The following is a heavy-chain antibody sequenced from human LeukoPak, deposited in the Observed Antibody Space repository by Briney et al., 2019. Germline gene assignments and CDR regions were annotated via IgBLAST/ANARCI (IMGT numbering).Heavy chain of an antibody. CDR1: GFTFSSYA. CDR3: ARAGVAATAFDY. V-gene: IGHV3-21*01. Sequence: GGSLRLSCAASGFTFSSYAMSWVRQAPGKGLEWVSSISSSSSYIYYADSVKGRFTISRDNAKNSLYLQMNSLRAEDTAVYYCARAGVAATAFDYWGQGTLVTVSS. CDR2: ISSSSSYI. J-gene: IGHJ4*02. D-gene: IGHD2-15*01.